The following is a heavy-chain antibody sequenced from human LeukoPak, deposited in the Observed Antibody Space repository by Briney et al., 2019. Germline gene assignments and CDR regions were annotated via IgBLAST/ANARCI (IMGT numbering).Heavy chain of an antibody. CDR1: GFTFSSYW. V-gene: IGHV3-74*01. CDR2: IKNDGSST. CDR3: TKSDWFDP. Sequence: GGSLRLSCVASGFTFSSYWMHWVRQGPGKGLVWVSRIKNDGSSTSYADSVKGRFTISRDNAKNTLYLQMNSLRAEDTAMYYCTKSDWFDPWGQGTLVTVSS. J-gene: IGHJ5*02.